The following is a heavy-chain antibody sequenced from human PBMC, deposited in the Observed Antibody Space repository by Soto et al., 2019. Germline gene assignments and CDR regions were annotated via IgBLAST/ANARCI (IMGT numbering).Heavy chain of an antibody. V-gene: IGHV3-30*18. D-gene: IGHD6-19*01. J-gene: IGHJ4*02. CDR1: GFTFSSYG. CDR2: ISYDGSNK. Sequence: GGSLRLSCAASGFTFSSYGMPWVRQAPGKGLEWVAVISYDGSNKYYADSVKGRFTISRDNSKNTLYLQMNSLRAEDTAVYYCAKDREEVAGPFDYWGQGTLVTVSS. CDR3: AKDREEVAGPFDY.